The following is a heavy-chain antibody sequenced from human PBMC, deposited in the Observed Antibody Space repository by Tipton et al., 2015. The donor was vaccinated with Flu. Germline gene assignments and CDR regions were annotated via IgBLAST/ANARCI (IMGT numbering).Heavy chain of an antibody. Sequence: TLSLTCTVSSGSIRSTNYFCAWIRQPPGKRLELIGSIYPSGTTYYNPSLRSRVVISVDTSNNQFSLKLTSVTAADTAVYYCARDSSLVPGALIYWGQGTLVTVTS. V-gene: IGHV4-39*07. CDR2: IYPSGTT. CDR1: SGSIRSTNYF. CDR3: ARDSSLVPGALIY. D-gene: IGHD2-2*01. J-gene: IGHJ4*02.